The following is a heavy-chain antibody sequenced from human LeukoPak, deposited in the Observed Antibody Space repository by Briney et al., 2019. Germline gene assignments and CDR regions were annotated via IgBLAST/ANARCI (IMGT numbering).Heavy chain of an antibody. V-gene: IGHV4-59*02. J-gene: IGHJ4*02. D-gene: IGHD4-11*01. CDR1: GDSVSSHY. Sequence: SETLSLTCTVSGDSVSSHYWGWIRQPPGKGLEWIAYVYYTGTSNYNPSLKSRVTISIDTSKNQFSLKLISVTAVDTAVYYCARYSNHVDYFDSWGQGTLVTVSS. CDR2: VYYTGTS. CDR3: ARYSNHVDYFDS.